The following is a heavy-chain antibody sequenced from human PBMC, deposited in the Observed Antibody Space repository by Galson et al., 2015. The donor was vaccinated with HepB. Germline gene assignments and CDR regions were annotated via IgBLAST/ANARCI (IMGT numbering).Heavy chain of an antibody. D-gene: IGHD6-13*01. V-gene: IGHV1-69*13. Sequence: SVKVSCKASGGTFSSYAISWVRQAPGQGLEWMGGIIPIFGTANYAQKFQGRVTITADESTSTAYMELSSLRSEDTAVYYCARESSHSSSWYGAFDIWGQGTMVTVSS. CDR3: ARESSHSSSWYGAFDI. J-gene: IGHJ3*02. CDR1: GGTFSSYA. CDR2: IIPIFGTA.